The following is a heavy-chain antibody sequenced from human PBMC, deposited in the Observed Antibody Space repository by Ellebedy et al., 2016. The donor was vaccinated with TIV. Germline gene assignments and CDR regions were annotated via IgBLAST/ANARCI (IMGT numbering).Heavy chain of an antibody. CDR2: LYYSGNT. V-gene: IGHV4-31*11. D-gene: IGHD3-10*01. J-gene: IGHJ4*02. CDR1: DDSISGSGYY. CDR3: ARVSYYYGTSYYFDN. Sequence: MPSETLSLTCAVSDDSISGSGYYWSWLRQLPGKGLEWIGFLYYSGNTYYNPSLESRLTVSVDTSKNQFSLKLKSVTAADTAVYFCARVSYYYGTSYYFDNWGQGTLVTVSS.